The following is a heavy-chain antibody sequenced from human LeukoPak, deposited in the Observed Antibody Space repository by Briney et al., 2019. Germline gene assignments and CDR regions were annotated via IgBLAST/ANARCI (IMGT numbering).Heavy chain of an antibody. CDR2: INPNSGGS. V-gene: IGHV1-2*02. D-gene: IGHD1-1*01. CDR3: ARVRWNDLDPWFDP. CDR1: GYTFTGYY. J-gene: IGHJ5*02. Sequence: GASVKVSCKASGYTFTGYYMHWVRQAPGQGLEWMGWINPNSGGSNYAQKFQGRVTMTRDTSISTAYMELSRLRSDDTAVYYCARVRWNDLDPWFDPWGQGTLVTVSS.